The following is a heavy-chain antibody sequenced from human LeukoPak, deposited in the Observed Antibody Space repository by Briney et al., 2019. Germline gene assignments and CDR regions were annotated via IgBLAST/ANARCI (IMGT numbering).Heavy chain of an antibody. CDR3: AKIGTTGTPDAFDI. CDR2: IRYDGSNK. D-gene: IGHD1-1*01. Sequence: GGSLRLSCAASGFTFSSYGMHWVRQAPGKGLEWVALIRYDGSNKYYADSVKGRFTISRDNSKNTLYLQMNSLRAEDTAVYYCAKIGTTGTPDAFDIWGQGTMVTVSS. J-gene: IGHJ3*02. V-gene: IGHV3-30*02. CDR1: GFTFSSYG.